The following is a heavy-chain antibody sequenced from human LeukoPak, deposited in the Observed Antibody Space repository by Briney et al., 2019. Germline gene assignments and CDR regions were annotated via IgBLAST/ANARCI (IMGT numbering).Heavy chain of an antibody. CDR3: ARVEKQYQLLTYYYYYYMDV. CDR1: GFTFSSYG. V-gene: IGHV3-30*02. Sequence: GGSLRLSCAASGFTFSSYGMHWVRQAPGKGLEWVAFIRYDGSNKYYADSVKGRFTISRDNSKNTLYLQMNSLGAEDTAVYYCARVEKQYQLLTYYYYYYMDVWGKGTTVTISS. J-gene: IGHJ6*03. CDR2: IRYDGSNK. D-gene: IGHD2-2*01.